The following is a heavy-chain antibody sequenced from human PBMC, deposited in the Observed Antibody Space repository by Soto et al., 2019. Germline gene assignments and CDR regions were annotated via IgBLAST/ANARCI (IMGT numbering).Heavy chain of an antibody. V-gene: IGHV3-23*01. CDR1: VLPHSSFA. D-gene: IGHD2-21*01. Sequence: EVQLLESGGGLVQPGGSLRLSCTASVLPHSSFAMMWVRQAPGKGLECVSGIYGSGGGIEYAESVKGRFTISRDNSKNTVYLQMTDLRADDTAVYYCAKDAVYNDGLWLMDHWGQGTQVTVSS. J-gene: IGHJ4*02. CDR3: AKDAVYNDGLWLMDH. CDR2: IYGSGGGI.